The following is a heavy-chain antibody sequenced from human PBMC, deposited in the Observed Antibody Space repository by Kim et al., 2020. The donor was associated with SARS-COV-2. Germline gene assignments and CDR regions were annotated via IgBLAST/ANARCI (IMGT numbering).Heavy chain of an antibody. V-gene: IGHV4-39*01. D-gene: IGHD2-2*01. CDR2: IYYSGST. CDR3: ARLPLDKNYQPVGYCSSTSCYPNWFDP. CDR1: GGSISSSSYY. Sequence: SETLSLTCTVSGGSISSSSYYWGWIRQPPGKGLEWIGSIYYSGSTYYNPSLKSRVTISVDTSKNQFSLKLSSVTAADTAVYYCARLPLDKNYQPVGYCSSTSCYPNWFDPWGQGTLVTVSS. J-gene: IGHJ5*02.